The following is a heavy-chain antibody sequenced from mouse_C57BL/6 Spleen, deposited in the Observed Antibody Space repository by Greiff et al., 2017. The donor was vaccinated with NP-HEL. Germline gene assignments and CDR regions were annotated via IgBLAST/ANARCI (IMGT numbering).Heavy chain of an antibody. CDR1: GFTFSDYG. CDR3: ARRGSSGPSYAMDY. V-gene: IGHV5-17*01. CDR2: ISSGSSTI. Sequence: EVQGVESGGGLVKPGGSLKLSCAASGFTFSDYGMHWVRQAPEKGLEWVAYISSGSSTIYYADTVKGRFTISRDNAKNTLFLQMTSLRSEDTAMYYCARRGSSGPSYAMDYWGQGTSVTVSS. J-gene: IGHJ4*01. D-gene: IGHD3-2*02.